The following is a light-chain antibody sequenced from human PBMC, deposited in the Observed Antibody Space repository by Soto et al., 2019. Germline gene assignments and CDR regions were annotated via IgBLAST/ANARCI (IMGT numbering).Light chain of an antibody. J-gene: IGKJ1*01. CDR3: QHYNSYSEA. CDR2: KAS. Sequence: DIQMTQSPSTLSESVGDRVTITCRASQTISSWLAWYQQKPGKAPKLLIYKASTLKSGVPPRFSGSGSGTEFTLTISSLQPDDFATYYCQHYNSYSEAFGQGTKVDIK. V-gene: IGKV1-5*03. CDR1: QTISSW.